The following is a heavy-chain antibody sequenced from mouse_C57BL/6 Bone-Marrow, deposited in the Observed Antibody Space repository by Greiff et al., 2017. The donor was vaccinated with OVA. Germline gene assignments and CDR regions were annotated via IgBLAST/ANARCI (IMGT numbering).Heavy chain of an antibody. V-gene: IGHV5-15*01. CDR3: ARQGVLYPYWYFDV. D-gene: IGHD2-12*01. CDR2: ISNLAYSI. Sequence: EVQLVESGGGLVQPGGSLKLSCAASGFTFSDYGMAWVRQAPRKGPEWVAFISNLAYSIYYADTVTGRFTISRENAKNTLYLEMSSLRSEDTAMYYCARQGVLYPYWYFDVWGTGTTVTVSS. CDR1: GFTFSDYG. J-gene: IGHJ1*03.